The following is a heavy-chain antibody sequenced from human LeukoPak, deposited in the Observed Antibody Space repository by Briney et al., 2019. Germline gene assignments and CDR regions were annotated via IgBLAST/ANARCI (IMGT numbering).Heavy chain of an antibody. D-gene: IGHD1-1*01. CDR3: ARVRTGTIFGAFDI. J-gene: IGHJ3*02. Sequence: SETLSLTCVVYGGSFSGYYWSWIRQSPGKGLEWIGEINHRGSTNYNPSLKRRVTISVDTSKNQFSLKLSSVTAADTAVYYCARVRTGTIFGAFDIWGQGTMVTVSS. CDR1: GGSFSGYY. V-gene: IGHV4-34*01. CDR2: INHRGST.